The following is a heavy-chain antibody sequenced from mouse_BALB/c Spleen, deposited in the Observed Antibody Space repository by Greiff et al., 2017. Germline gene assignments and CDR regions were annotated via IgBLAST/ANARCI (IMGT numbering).Heavy chain of an antibody. CDR1: GFSLTSYG. V-gene: IGHV2-6-2*01. J-gene: IGHJ4*01. Sequence: VQLKESGPDLVAPSQSLSITCTVSGFSLTSYGVHWVRQPPGKGLEWLVVIWSDGSTTYNSALKSRLSISKDNSKSQVFLKMNSLQTDDTAMYYCARHRLVYYAMDYWGQGTSVTVSS. CDR3: ARHRLVYYAMDY. D-gene: IGHD4-1*01. CDR2: IWSDGST.